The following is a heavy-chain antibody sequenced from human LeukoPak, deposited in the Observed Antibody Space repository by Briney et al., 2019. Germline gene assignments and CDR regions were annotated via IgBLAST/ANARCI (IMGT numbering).Heavy chain of an antibody. D-gene: IGHD6-13*01. CDR1: GFTFDDYA. CDR3: AKDYSSSWDYFDY. Sequence: GGSLRLSCAASGFTFDDYAMHWVRQAPGKGLEWVSGISWNSGSIGYADSVKGRFTISRDNAKNSLYLQMNSLRAEDTALYYCAKDYSSSWDYFDYWGQGTLVTVSS. J-gene: IGHJ4*02. CDR2: ISWNSGSI. V-gene: IGHV3-9*01.